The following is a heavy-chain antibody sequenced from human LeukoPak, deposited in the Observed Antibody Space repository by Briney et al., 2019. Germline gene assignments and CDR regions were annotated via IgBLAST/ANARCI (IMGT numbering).Heavy chain of an antibody. CDR2: ISGSGGST. CDR1: GFTFSSYA. J-gene: IGHJ4*02. Sequence: GGSLRLSCAASGFTFSSYAMSWVRQAPGKGLEWVSAISGSGGSTYYADSVKGRFTISRDNSKNTLYLQMNSLRAEDTAVYYCAKELSYYSSSSAAFDYWGQGTLVTVTS. D-gene: IGHD6-6*01. V-gene: IGHV3-23*01. CDR3: AKELSYYSSSSAAFDY.